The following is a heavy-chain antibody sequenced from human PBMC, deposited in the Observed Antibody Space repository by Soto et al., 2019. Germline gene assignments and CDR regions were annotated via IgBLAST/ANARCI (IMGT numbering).Heavy chain of an antibody. CDR2: ISSSRSTI. CDR1: GLGLSRES. V-gene: IGHV3-48*01. Sequence: XLSLYCTTAGLGLSRESGGCGRLAPSKGLEWVSYISSSRSTIYYADSVKGRLTISRDNAKNSLYLQMNSLRAEDTAVYYFARQPERIAQTAWFDPWGEGPLLTV. D-gene: IGHD6-13*01. CDR3: ARQPERIAQTAWFDP. J-gene: IGHJ5*02.